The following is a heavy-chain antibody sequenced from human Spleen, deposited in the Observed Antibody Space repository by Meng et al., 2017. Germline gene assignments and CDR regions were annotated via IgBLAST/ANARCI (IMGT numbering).Heavy chain of an antibody. Sequence: GGSLRPSCAASGFSFNSYSMNWVRQAPGKGLEWVSSISRSSNSINYADSVKGRFTISRDNAENSLYLQMDSLRAEDTAVYYCARGNFGSGSLDYYGMDVWGQGTTVTVSS. CDR1: GFSFNSYS. CDR2: ISRSSNSI. CDR3: ARGNFGSGSLDYYGMDV. J-gene: IGHJ6*02. V-gene: IGHV3-21*01. D-gene: IGHD3-10*01.